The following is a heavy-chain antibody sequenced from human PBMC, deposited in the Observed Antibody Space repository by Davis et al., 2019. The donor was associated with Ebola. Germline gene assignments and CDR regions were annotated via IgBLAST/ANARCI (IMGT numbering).Heavy chain of an antibody. J-gene: IGHJ5*02. Sequence: ASVKVSCKASGYTFTSYYMHWVRQAPGQGLEWMGIINPSGGSTSYAQKFQGRVTMTRDTSTSTVYMELSSLRSEDTAVYYCAREVGSDIVVVVAARDIGRWFDPWGQGTLVTVSS. V-gene: IGHV1-46*01. CDR1: GYTFTSYY. D-gene: IGHD2-15*01. CDR3: AREVGSDIVVVVAARDIGRWFDP. CDR2: INPSGGST.